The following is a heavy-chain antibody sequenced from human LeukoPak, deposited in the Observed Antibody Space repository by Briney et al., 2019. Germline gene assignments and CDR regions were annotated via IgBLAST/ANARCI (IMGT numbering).Heavy chain of an antibody. CDR1: GFTFSSYG. J-gene: IGHJ6*02. V-gene: IGHV3-23*01. CDR3: ARGVVVVPAATPTRIYYGMDV. Sequence: GGSLRLSCAASGFTFSSYGMNWVRQAPGKGLEWVAGISGSGGSTYYADSVKGRFTISRDNSKNTLYLQMNSLRAEDTAVYYCARGVVVVPAATPTRIYYGMDVWGQGTTVTVSS. CDR2: ISGSGGST. D-gene: IGHD2-2*01.